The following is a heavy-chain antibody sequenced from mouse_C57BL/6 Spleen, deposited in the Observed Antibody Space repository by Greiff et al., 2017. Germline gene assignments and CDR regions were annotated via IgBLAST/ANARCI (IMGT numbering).Heavy chain of an antibody. Sequence: EVKLVESGGGLVKPGGSLKLSCAASGFTFSDYGMHWVRQAPEKGLEWVAYISSGSSTIYYADTVKGRFTISRDNAKNTLFLQMTSLRSEDTAMYYCASRYYPDYYAMDYWGQGTSVTVSS. V-gene: IGHV5-17*01. CDR2: ISSGSSTI. J-gene: IGHJ4*01. D-gene: IGHD2-3*01. CDR1: GFTFSDYG. CDR3: ASRYYPDYYAMDY.